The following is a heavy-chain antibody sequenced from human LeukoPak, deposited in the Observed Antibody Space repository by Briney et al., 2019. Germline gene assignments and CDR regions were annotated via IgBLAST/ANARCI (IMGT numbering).Heavy chain of an antibody. Sequence: PGGSLRLSCAASGFTLSTYWMHWLRQSPGEGLVWVSRINSDGSSSAYADSVKGRFTISRDSAKNTLSLQMNSLRAEDTAVYYCARDPDSYHSGAYYSFFDYWGQGILVTVSS. CDR2: INSDGSSS. D-gene: IGHD3-22*01. CDR3: ARDPDSYHSGAYYSFFDY. CDR1: GFTLSTYW. J-gene: IGHJ4*02. V-gene: IGHV3-74*01.